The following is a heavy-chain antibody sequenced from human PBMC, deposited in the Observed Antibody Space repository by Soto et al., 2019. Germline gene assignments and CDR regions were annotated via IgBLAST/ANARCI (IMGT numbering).Heavy chain of an antibody. CDR1: GGSISSGGYY. D-gene: IGHD6-13*01. Sequence: SETLSLTCTVSGGSISSGGYYWSWIRQHPGKGLEWIGYIYYTGSIYYNPSLKSRVTISVDTSKNQFSLKLSSVTAADTAVYYCARDRAAAGGMVVWGQGTTVTVSS. CDR3: ARDRAAAGGMVV. J-gene: IGHJ6*02. CDR2: IYYTGSI. V-gene: IGHV4-31*03.